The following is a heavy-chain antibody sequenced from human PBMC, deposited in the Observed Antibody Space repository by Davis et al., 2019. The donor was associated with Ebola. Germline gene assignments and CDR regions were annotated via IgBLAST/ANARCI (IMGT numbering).Heavy chain of an antibody. D-gene: IGHD4-17*01. CDR1: GVSFSRYY. J-gene: IGHJ6*02. CDR3: ARGNYGDYIVLYYYNMDV. V-gene: IGHV4-59*01. Sequence: SETLSLTCTVSGVSFSRYYWNWIRQPPGKGLEWIGYINYSGSTNYNPSLKSRVSISVDTSKNQFFLKLSSVTAADTAVYYCARGNYGDYIVLYYYNMDVWGQGTTVTVSS. CDR2: INYSGST.